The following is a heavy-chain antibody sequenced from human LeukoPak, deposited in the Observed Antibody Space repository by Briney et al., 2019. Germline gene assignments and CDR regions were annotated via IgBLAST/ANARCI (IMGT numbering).Heavy chain of an antibody. CDR2: ISGSGGHT. Sequence: PGGSLRLSCAASGITFRNHAMSWVRQAPGKGLEWVSLISGSGGHTYYGDSVKGRFTISRDSAENKLYLQMNSLRAEDTAVYYCAKGGEATVRDGYNYYYYYMEVWGRGTTVTVSS. CDR1: GITFRNHA. V-gene: IGHV3-23*01. CDR3: AKGGEATVRDGYNYYYYYMEV. J-gene: IGHJ6*03. D-gene: IGHD5-24*01.